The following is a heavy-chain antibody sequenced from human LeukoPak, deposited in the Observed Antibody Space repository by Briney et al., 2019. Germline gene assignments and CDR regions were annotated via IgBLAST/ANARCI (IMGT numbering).Heavy chain of an antibody. V-gene: IGHV1-69*13. Sequence: SVKVSCKASGSTFRTSALTWLRQAPGQGLEWMWEIVPIYNKPKYAQNFQGRVTIIADETTSTVYMELSGLRPDDTAVYFCAREVWELTYFESWGQGTLVVVSS. CDR3: AREVWELTYFES. D-gene: IGHD1-26*01. CDR1: GSTFRTSA. J-gene: IGHJ4*02. CDR2: IVPIYNKP.